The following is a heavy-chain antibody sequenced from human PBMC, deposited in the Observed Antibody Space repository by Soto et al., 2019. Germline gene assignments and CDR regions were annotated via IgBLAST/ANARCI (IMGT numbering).Heavy chain of an antibody. CDR2: ISGSGGSA. J-gene: IGHJ6*02. CDR1: GFSFSNYA. Sequence: EVQLLESGGGLVRPGGSLRLSCAASGFSFSNYAMNWVRQAPGKGLEWVSVISGSGGSASYADSVKGRFTISRDNSKNMLYLQMNSLRAEDTAVYYCARDRGYYYYGMDVWGQGTTVTVSS. V-gene: IGHV3-23*01. D-gene: IGHD3-10*01. CDR3: ARDRGYYYYGMDV.